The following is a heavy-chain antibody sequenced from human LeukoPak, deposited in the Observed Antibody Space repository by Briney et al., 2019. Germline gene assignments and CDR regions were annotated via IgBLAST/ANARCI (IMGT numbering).Heavy chain of an antibody. D-gene: IGHD5-18*01. Sequence: GGSLRLSWAASGFTFDDYGMNWVRQALGGGLEWVSGISWDGGSTSYADSVKGRFTISRDNAKNSLYLQMNSLRAEDTAFYHCVFSSYGPYLYGINIWGHGTMVTVSS. J-gene: IGHJ3*02. V-gene: IGHV3-20*01. CDR2: ISWDGGST. CDR3: VFSSYGPYLYGINI. CDR1: GFTFDDYG.